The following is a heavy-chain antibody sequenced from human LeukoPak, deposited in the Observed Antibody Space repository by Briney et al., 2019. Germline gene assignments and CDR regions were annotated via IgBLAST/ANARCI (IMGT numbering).Heavy chain of an antibody. J-gene: IGHJ5*02. CDR2: ISSNGVST. D-gene: IGHD6-13*01. CDR3: ARVSSSWYGRWFDP. V-gene: IGHV3-64*01. CDR1: GFTFSSYA. Sequence: GGSLRLSCAASGFTFSSYAMHWVRQAPGKGLEYVSAISSNGVSTYYANSVKGRFTISRDNSKNTLYLQMGSLRAEDMAVYYCARVSSSWYGRWFDPWGQGTLVTVSS.